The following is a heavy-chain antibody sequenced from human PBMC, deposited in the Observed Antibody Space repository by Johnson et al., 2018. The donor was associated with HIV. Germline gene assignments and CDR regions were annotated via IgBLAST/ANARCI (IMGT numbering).Heavy chain of an antibody. J-gene: IGHJ3*02. CDR2: ISYDGSNK. CDR1: GFTFSSYA. Sequence: QVQLVESGGGVVQPGRSLRLSCAASGFTFSSYAMHWVRQAPGKGLEWVALISYDGSNKYYADSVKGRFTFYRDHSKNTLYLQMNSLRAEDTAVYYSARGGRWGWRGNDAFDIWGQGTMVTVSS. CDR3: ARGGRWGWRGNDAFDI. D-gene: IGHD3-3*01. V-gene: IGHV3-30*04.